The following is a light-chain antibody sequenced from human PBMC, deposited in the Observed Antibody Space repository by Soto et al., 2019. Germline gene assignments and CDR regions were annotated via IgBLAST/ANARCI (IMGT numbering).Light chain of an antibody. CDR2: DVS. V-gene: IGLV2-14*03. J-gene: IGLJ1*01. CDR1: STDIGAYNY. CDR3: NSYKTIHTRI. Sequence: QSALTQPASVSGSPGQSITISCTGTSTDIGAYNYVSWYQHHPGKAPRLIIYDVSYRPSGVSYRFSGSKSGNTASLTISGIQAEDEADYYCNSYKTIHTRIFGTGTKLTVL.